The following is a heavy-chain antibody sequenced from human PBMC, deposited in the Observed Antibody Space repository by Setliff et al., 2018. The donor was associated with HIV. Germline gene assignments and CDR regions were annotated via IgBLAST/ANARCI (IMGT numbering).Heavy chain of an antibody. Sequence: LSLTCAVYGGSFSEYYWSWIRQSPGKGLEWIGEINHSGSTHYNPPLKSRATISVDTSKNQFSLKLSSVTAADTAVYYCATLKMATIYRDFDYWGQGTLVTVSS. V-gene: IGHV4-34*01. CDR2: INHSGST. CDR3: ATLKMATIYRDFDY. D-gene: IGHD5-12*01. J-gene: IGHJ4*02. CDR1: GGSFSEYY.